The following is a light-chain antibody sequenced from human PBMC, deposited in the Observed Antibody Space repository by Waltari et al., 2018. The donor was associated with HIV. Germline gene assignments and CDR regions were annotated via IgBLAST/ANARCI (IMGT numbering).Light chain of an antibody. CDR1: NSDIGGYNY. CDR2: DVT. V-gene: IGLV2-14*01. CDR3: SSYASNTYVV. Sequence: QSALTQPASVSGSPGRSITISCTGTNSDIGGYNYVSWYQQHPGRAPKPILYDVTTRPSGVSDRVSGSKSGNTASLTISGRLAEDEADYYCSSYASNTYVVFGGGTKLTVL. J-gene: IGLJ2*01.